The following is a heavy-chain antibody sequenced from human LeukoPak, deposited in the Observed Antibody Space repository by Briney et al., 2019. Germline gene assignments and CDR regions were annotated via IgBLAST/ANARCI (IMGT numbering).Heavy chain of an antibody. D-gene: IGHD3-22*01. CDR2: ISYDGSNK. J-gene: IGHJ4*02. V-gene: IGHV3-30*04. CDR3: ARPHYYDSSGYLGMLDY. CDR1: GFTFSSYA. Sequence: PGGSLRLSCAASGFTFSSYAMHWARQAPGKGLEWVAVISYDGSNKYYADSVKGRFTISRDNSKNTLYLQMNSLRAEDTAVYYCARPHYYDSSGYLGMLDYWGQGTLVTVSS.